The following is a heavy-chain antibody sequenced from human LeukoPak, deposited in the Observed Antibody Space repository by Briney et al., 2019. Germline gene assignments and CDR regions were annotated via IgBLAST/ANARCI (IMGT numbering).Heavy chain of an antibody. V-gene: IGHV3-30*02. Sequence: LTGGSLRLSCAASGFTFSSYGMHWVRQAPGKGLEWVAFIRYDGSNKYYADSVKGRFTISRDNSKNTLYLQMNSLRAEDTAAYYCAKGYYFDILSGYSSLDSWGQGTLVTVSS. J-gene: IGHJ4*02. CDR2: IRYDGSNK. D-gene: IGHD3-9*01. CDR1: GFTFSSYG. CDR3: AKGYYFDILSGYSSLDS.